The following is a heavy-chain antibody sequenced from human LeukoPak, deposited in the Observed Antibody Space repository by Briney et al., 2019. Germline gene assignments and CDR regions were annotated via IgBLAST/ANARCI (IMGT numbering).Heavy chain of an antibody. J-gene: IGHJ4*02. V-gene: IGHV1-2*02. D-gene: IGHD5-18*01. CDR3: ARGSYGYSGPWYFDY. Sequence: ASVKVSCKASGYTFTGYYMHWVRQAPGQGLEWMGWINPNSGGANYAQKFQGRVTMTRDTSISTAYMELSRLRSDDTAVYYCARGSYGYSGPWYFDYWGQGTLVTVSS. CDR2: INPNSGGA. CDR1: GYTFTGYY.